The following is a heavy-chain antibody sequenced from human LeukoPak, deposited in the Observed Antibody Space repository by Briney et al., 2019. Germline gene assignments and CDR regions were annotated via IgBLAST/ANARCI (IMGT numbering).Heavy chain of an antibody. CDR2: INAGNGNT. CDR3: ARDSSGWEPFDY. D-gene: IGHD6-19*01. CDR1: GYTFTSYA. Sequence: GASVKVSCKASGYTFTSYAMHWVRQAPGQRLEWMGWINAGNGNTKYSQKFQGRVTITRDTSASTAYMELSSLRSEDTAVYYCARDSSGWEPFDYWGQGTLVTVSS. J-gene: IGHJ4*02. V-gene: IGHV1-3*01.